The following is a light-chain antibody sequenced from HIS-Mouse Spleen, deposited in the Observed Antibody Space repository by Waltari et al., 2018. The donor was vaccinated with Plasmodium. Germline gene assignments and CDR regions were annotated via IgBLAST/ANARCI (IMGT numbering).Light chain of an antibody. CDR2: DVS. CDR1: SSAVGGYNY. J-gene: IGLJ2*01. CDR3: SSYTSSSTLV. Sequence: QSALTQPASVSGSPGPSITISCPGTSSAVGGYNYVPWYQQHPGKAPQLMIYDVSNRPSGVSNRFSGSKSGNTASLTISGLQAEDEADYYCSSYTSSSTLVFGGGTKLTVL. V-gene: IGLV2-14*03.